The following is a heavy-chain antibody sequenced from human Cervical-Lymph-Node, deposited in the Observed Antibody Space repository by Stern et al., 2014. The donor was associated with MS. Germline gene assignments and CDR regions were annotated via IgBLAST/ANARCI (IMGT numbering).Heavy chain of an antibody. Sequence: QDQLVQSGSELKKPGASVKVSCKASGYTFTAYAMNWVRQAPGQGLGWMGWINTKTGNPTYAQGSISRLVFSLDTSVSTAYLQISSLKSEDTGVYSCAIFVDNTMGRVFDYWGQGSQVTVSS. J-gene: IGHJ4*02. D-gene: IGHD3-10*01. CDR3: AIFVDNTMGRVFDY. CDR2: INTKTGNP. CDR1: GYTFTAYA. V-gene: IGHV7-4-1*02.